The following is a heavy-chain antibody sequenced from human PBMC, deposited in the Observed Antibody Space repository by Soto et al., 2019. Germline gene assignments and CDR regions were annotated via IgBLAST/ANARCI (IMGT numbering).Heavy chain of an antibody. D-gene: IGHD3-22*01. Sequence: QVQLVQSGAEVKEPGASVTVSCRASGDRFTDYYMHWVRQAPGQGLEWMGWINPNSGVTKYAQKFXXXXXXXXXXXXXXXXXXXXXXXXXXXXIYYCARESGGATATLDYYYFYMDVWGTXTT. CDR1: GDRFTDYY. V-gene: IGHV1-2*02. J-gene: IGHJ6*03. CDR2: INPNSGVT. CDR3: ARESGGATATLDYYYFYMDV.